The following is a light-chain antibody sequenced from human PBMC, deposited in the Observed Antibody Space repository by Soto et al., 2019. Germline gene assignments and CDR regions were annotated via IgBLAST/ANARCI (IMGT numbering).Light chain of an antibody. V-gene: IGLV1-44*01. J-gene: IGLJ2*01. Sequence: QSVLTQPPSASGTPGQRVTISCSGSSSNIGSNTVHWYQQLPGTAPKLLIYSNNQRLSGVPDRFSGSKSGTSASLAISGLQSEDEADYYCATWDDSLNAVVFGAGTKLTVL. CDR3: ATWDDSLNAVV. CDR2: SNN. CDR1: SSNIGSNT.